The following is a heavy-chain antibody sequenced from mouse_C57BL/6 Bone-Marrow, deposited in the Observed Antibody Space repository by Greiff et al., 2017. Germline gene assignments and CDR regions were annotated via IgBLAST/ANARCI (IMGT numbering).Heavy chain of an antibody. V-gene: IGHV5-17*01. CDR1: GFTFSDYG. D-gene: IGHD3-3*01. CDR2: ISRGSSTI. J-gene: IGHJ2*01. Sequence: EVKLVESGAGLVKPGGSLNLSCAASGFTFSDYGMHWVRQAPEKGLEWVAYISRGSSTIYYADTVKGRFTISGDNAKSTLFVQMTNLRSEDTAMYYCARYLGDYWGQGTTLTVSS. CDR3: ARYLGDY.